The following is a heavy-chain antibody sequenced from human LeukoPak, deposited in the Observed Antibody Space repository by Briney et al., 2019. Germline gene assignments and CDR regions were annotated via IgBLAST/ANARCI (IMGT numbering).Heavy chain of an antibody. D-gene: IGHD6-13*01. Sequence: SETLSLTCTVSGGSISSSSYYWGWIRQPPGKGLEWIGSIYYSGSTFYNPSLKSRVTISVDTSKNQLSLRLSSVTATDTAVYYCASASPSAAGKYFDYWGRGTLVTVSS. CDR3: ASASPSAAGKYFDY. CDR2: IYYSGST. V-gene: IGHV4-39*01. CDR1: GGSISSSSYY. J-gene: IGHJ4*02.